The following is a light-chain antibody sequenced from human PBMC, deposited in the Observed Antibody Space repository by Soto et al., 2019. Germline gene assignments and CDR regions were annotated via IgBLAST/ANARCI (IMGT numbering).Light chain of an antibody. V-gene: IGKV1-8*01. CDR3: QQYYSYPLT. J-gene: IGKJ4*01. CDR2: AAS. Sequence: AIRMTQSPSSFSASTGDRVTITCRASQGISSYLAWYQQKPGKAPKLLVYAASTLQSGVPSRFSGSGSGTDFTLTIRCLQSEDFATYYCQQYYSYPLTFGGGTKVDIX. CDR1: QGISSY.